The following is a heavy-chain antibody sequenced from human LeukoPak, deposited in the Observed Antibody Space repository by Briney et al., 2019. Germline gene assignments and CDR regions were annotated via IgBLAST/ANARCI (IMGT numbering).Heavy chain of an antibody. CDR2: IYHSGST. Sequence: PSETLSLTCTVSGYSISSGYCWGWIRQPPGKGLEWIGSIYHSGSTYYNPSLKSRVTISVDTSKNQFSLKLSSVTAADTAVYYCARDPVYYDSSDYWGQGTLVTVSS. CDR1: GYSISSGYC. CDR3: ARDPVYYDSSDY. V-gene: IGHV4-38-2*02. J-gene: IGHJ4*02. D-gene: IGHD3-22*01.